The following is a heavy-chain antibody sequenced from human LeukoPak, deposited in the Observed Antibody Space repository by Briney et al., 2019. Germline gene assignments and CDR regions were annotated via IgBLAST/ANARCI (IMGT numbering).Heavy chain of an antibody. V-gene: IGHV1-46*01. CDR3: ARDHSYSSSSVPGAFDI. Sequence: GASVKVSCKASGYTFTSYYMHWVRQAPGQGLEWMGIINPSGGSTSYAQKFQGRVTMTRDMSTSTVYMELSSLRSEDTAVYYCARDHSYSSSSVPGAFDIWGQGTMVTVSS. CDR1: GYTFTSYY. CDR2: INPSGGST. J-gene: IGHJ3*02. D-gene: IGHD6-6*01.